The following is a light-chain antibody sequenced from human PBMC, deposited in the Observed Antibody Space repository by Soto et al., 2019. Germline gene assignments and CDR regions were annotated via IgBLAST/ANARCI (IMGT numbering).Light chain of an antibody. Sequence: QSALTQPPSASATPGQRVTISCSGSSSNIGSNTVNWYQQLPGTAPKLLIYSNNQRPSGVPDRFSGSKSGTSASLAISGLQSEDEADYYCAAWDDRLNGYVFGTGTKVTVL. CDR2: SNN. V-gene: IGLV1-44*01. CDR1: SSNIGSNT. CDR3: AAWDDRLNGYV. J-gene: IGLJ1*01.